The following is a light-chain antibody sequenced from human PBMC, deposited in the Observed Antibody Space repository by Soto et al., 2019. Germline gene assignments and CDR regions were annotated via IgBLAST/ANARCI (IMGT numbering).Light chain of an antibody. V-gene: IGKV3-20*01. CDR3: QQYGSSLSIT. CDR2: GAS. CDR1: QSVSSSY. Sequence: EIVLTQSPGTLSLSPGERATLSSRASQSVSSSYLAWYQQKPGQAPRLLIYGASSRATGIPDRFSGSGSGTDFTPTISRLEPEDFAVYYCQQYGSSLSITFGQGTRLAIK. J-gene: IGKJ5*01.